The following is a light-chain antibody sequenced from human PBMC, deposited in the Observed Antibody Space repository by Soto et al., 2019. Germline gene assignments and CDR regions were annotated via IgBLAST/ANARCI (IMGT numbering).Light chain of an antibody. J-gene: IGLJ2*01. CDR3: LIWPSNTSVI. CDR1: SDINVRRYN. Sequence: QSVLTQPPSSSASPGESARLTCTLPSDINVRRYNKNWDQQKPGSPPRYLLYYYSDSDKGQGSGVPSRFSGSKDASANTGILLISGLQSEDEADCYCLIWPSNTSVIFGGGTKLTVL. V-gene: IGLV5-37*01. CDR2: YYSDSDK.